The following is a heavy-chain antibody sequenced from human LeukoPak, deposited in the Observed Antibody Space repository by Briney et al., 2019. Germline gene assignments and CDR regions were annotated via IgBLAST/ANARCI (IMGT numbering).Heavy chain of an antibody. Sequence: ASVKVSCKASGYTFISYDINWVRQATGQGLEWMGWMNPNSGNTGYAQKFQGRVTITRNMSISTAYMELSSLRSEDTAVYYCARGRSREYYDFWSGSYYFDYWGQGTLVTVSS. CDR3: ARGRSREYYDFWSGSYYFDY. J-gene: IGHJ4*02. V-gene: IGHV1-8*03. CDR1: GYTFISYD. CDR2: MNPNSGNT. D-gene: IGHD3-3*01.